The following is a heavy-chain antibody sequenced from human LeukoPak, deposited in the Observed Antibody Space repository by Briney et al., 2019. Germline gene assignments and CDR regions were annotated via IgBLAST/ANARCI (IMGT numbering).Heavy chain of an antibody. V-gene: IGHV4-30-4*01. D-gene: IGHD2-21*02. J-gene: IGHJ4*02. CDR3: ATFLYCGGNCRYFDY. Sequence: SETLSLTCTLSCPSISSDYYYCAWLRQPPGKGLEWFEAIFYSAPTSNNPSLKSRLSLSVDTSNNQFSLRLSSVTAADTAVYYCATFLYCGGNCRYFDYWGQGILVTVSS. CDR2: IFYSAPT. CDR1: CPSISSDYYY.